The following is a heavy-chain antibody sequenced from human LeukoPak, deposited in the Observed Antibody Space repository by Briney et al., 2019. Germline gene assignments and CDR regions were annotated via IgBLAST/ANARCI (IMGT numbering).Heavy chain of an antibody. Sequence: SETLSLTCTVSGGSISSSSYYWGWIRQPPGKGLEWIGSIYYSGSTYYNPSLKSRVTISVDTSKNQFSLKLSSVTAADTAVYYCARRGDYYDSSGYYYFYYFDYWGQGTLVTVSS. D-gene: IGHD3-22*01. CDR3: ARRGDYYDSSGYYYFYYFDY. CDR2: IYYSGST. V-gene: IGHV4-39*07. J-gene: IGHJ4*02. CDR1: GGSISSSSYY.